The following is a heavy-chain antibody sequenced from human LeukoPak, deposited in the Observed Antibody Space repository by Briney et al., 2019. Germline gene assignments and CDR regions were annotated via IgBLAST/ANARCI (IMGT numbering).Heavy chain of an antibody. Sequence: PSETLSLTCAVYGGSCSGYYWSWIRQPPGKGLEWIGEINHSGSTNYNPSLKSRVTISVDTSKNQFSLKLSSVTAADTAVYYCARVRPRGSYYGFDYWGQGTLVTVSS. CDR2: INHSGST. CDR1: GGSCSGYY. V-gene: IGHV4-34*01. CDR3: ARVRPRGSYYGFDY. J-gene: IGHJ4*02. D-gene: IGHD1-26*01.